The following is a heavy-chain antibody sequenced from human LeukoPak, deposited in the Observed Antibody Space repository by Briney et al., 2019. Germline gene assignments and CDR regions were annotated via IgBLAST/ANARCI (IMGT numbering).Heavy chain of an antibody. CDR1: GGTFSSYA. J-gene: IGHJ5*02. D-gene: IGHD3-10*01. V-gene: IGHV1-69*13. CDR3: ARGGYGSGSFGYWFDP. Sequence: ASVKVSCKASGGTFSSYAISWVRQAPGQGLEWMGGIIPIFGTANYAQKFQGRVTITADESTSTAYMELSSLRSEDTAVYYCARGGYGSGSFGYWFDPWGQGTLVSVSS. CDR2: IIPIFGTA.